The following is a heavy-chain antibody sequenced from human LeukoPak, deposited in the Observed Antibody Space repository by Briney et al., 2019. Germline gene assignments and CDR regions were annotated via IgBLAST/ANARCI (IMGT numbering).Heavy chain of an antibody. V-gene: IGHV3-74*01. J-gene: IGHJ5*02. CDR2: INSDGGGA. CDR3: ARDVPHNWFDT. Sequence: GGSLRLSCAASGITFGNNWMHWVRQGPGKGLVWISRINSDGGGAIYADSVKGRFTVSRDNAENTLYLQMNSLRAEDTAVYYCARDVPHNWFDTWGQGTLVTVSS. CDR1: GITFGNNW.